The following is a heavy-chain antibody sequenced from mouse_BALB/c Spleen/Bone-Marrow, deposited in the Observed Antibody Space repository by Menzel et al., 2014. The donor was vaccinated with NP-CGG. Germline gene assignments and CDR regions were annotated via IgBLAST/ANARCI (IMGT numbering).Heavy chain of an antibody. CDR3: TRGEDY. CDR1: GFNIKDTF. V-gene: IGHV14-3*02. CDR2: IDPANGNT. J-gene: IGHJ2*01. Sequence: EVKLMESGAELVKPGASVELSCTGSGFNIKDTFMHWVKQRPEQGLEWIGRIDPANGNTKYDPKFQGKATITADTSSNTAYLHLTSLTSEDTAVYYCTRGEDYWGQGTTLAVSS.